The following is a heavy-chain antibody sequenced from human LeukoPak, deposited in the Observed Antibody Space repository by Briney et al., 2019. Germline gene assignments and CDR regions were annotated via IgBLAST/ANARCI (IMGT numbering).Heavy chain of an antibody. CDR3: ARVAWDGTHYMDV. CDR1: GFTFSSYS. J-gene: IGHJ6*03. CDR2: ISSSSSYI. Sequence: GGSLRLSCAASGFTFSSYSTNWVRQAPGKGLEWVSSISSSSSYIYYADSVKGRFTISRDNAKNSLYLQMNSLRAEDTAVYYCARVAWDGTHYMDVWGKGTTVTVSS. V-gene: IGHV3-21*01. D-gene: IGHD5-24*01.